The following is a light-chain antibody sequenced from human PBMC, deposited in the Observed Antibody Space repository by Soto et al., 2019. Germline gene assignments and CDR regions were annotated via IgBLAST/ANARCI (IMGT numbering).Light chain of an antibody. J-gene: IGKJ4*01. CDR1: QSISSK. Sequence: EIVMTQSPATLSVSPEERATLSCRASQSISSKLAWYQQKPGQAPRLLIYGASTRATGIPVRFSGSGSGTEFTLTITSLQSEDFAVYYCQEYNNWHPITFGGGTKVEIK. CDR3: QEYNNWHPIT. V-gene: IGKV3-15*01. CDR2: GAS.